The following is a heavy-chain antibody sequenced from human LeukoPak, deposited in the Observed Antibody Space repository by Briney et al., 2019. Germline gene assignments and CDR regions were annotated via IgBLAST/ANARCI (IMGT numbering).Heavy chain of an antibody. V-gene: IGHV4-31*03. Sequence: SETLSLTCTVSGGSISSGGYYWSWIRQHPGKGLEWIGYIYYSGSTYYNPSLKSRVPISVDTSKNQFSLKLSSVTAADTAVYYCARDGRYGMDVWGQGTTVTVSS. CDR1: GGSISSGGYY. CDR2: IYYSGST. J-gene: IGHJ6*02. CDR3: ARDGRYGMDV.